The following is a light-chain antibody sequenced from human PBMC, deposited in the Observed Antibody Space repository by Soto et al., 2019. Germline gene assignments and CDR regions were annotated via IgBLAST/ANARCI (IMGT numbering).Light chain of an antibody. V-gene: IGKV3-20*01. CDR2: GAS. CDR3: QQDGSSPGT. Sequence: EIVLTQSPGTLSLSPGERATLSCRASQSVSSSYLAWYQQKPGPAPRLLIYGASSSATGIPDRFSGSGSGTDFALNLSRLEPEDFALYYCQQDGSSPGTFGQGTKVASK. CDR1: QSVSSSY. J-gene: IGKJ1*01.